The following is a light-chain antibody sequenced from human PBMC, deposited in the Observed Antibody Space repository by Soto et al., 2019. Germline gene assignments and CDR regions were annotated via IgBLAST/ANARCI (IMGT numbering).Light chain of an antibody. V-gene: IGKV1-13*02. J-gene: IGKJ4*01. CDR1: QCISSA. CDR3: QQFNTLPVT. Sequence: AIQLTQFPSSLSASVGDTVTVTCRSSQCISSALAWYRQVPGQGLKLLIYDASTLQSGVSSRFSGSGSGTEFTLTINILQPEYFATFYCQQFNTLPVTFGGGTKVEIK. CDR2: DAS.